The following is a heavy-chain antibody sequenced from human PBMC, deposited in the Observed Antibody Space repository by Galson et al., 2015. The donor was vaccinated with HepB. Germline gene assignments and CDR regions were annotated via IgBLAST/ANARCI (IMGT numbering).Heavy chain of an antibody. CDR1: GGTFSSYA. D-gene: IGHD2-2*01. CDR3: AREAPAAMSVDY. J-gene: IGHJ4*02. CDR2: INPSGGST. V-gene: IGHV1-46*04. Sequence: SVKVSCKASGGTFSSYAISWVRQAPGQGLEWMGIINPSGGSTSYAQKLQGRVTMTRDTSTSTVYMELSSLRSEDTAVYYCAREAPAAMSVDYWGQGTLVTVSS.